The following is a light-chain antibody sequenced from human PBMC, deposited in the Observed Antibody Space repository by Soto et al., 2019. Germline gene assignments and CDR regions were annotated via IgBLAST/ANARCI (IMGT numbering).Light chain of an antibody. Sequence: EIVLTQSPGTLSLSPGQRATLSCRASQSISSNYLAWYQQKPGQAPRLLIYDASSRATGIPDRFSGSGSGTDFPLTISRLEPEDFAVYYCQRYGSSPWTFGQGTKVQIK. CDR2: DAS. CDR3: QRYGSSPWT. J-gene: IGKJ1*01. V-gene: IGKV3-20*01. CDR1: QSISSNY.